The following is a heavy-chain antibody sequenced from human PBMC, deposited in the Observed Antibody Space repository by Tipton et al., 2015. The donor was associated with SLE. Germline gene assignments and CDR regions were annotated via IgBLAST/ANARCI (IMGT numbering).Heavy chain of an antibody. D-gene: IGHD3-22*01. CDR1: GFTVSSNY. CDR2: IRSKANSYAT. V-gene: IGHV3-73*01. J-gene: IGHJ4*02. Sequence: SLRLSCAASGFTVSSNYMSWVRQAPGKGLEWVGRIRSKANSYATAYAASVKGRFTISRDDSKNTAYLQMNSLKTEDTAVYYCTRHMCYYDSSGYLDYWGQGTLVTVSS. CDR3: TRHMCYYDSSGYLDY.